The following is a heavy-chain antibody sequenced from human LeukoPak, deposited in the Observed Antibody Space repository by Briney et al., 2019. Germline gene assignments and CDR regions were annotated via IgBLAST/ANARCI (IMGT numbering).Heavy chain of an antibody. J-gene: IGHJ5*02. V-gene: IGHV4-59*01. D-gene: IGHD6-13*01. CDR1: GGSNY. Sequence: PSETLSLTCTVSGGSNYWSWIRQPPGKGLEWIAYIHYTGSPNYNPSLKSRVTISIDTSKNQFSLKLSSVTAADTAVYYCARGGQQLVEFWFDPWGQGTLVTVSS. CDR3: ARGGQQLVEFWFDP. CDR2: IHYTGSP.